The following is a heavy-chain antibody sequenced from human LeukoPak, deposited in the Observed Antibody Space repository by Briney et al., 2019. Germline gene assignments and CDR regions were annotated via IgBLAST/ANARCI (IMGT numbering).Heavy chain of an antibody. CDR3: ARNEGSY. CDR2: ISNSGSLK. D-gene: IGHD3-10*01. J-gene: IGHJ4*02. V-gene: IGHV3-11*01. CDR1: GFTFSDHY. Sequence: GGSLRLSCAASGFTFSDHYMSWFRQAPGKGLEWVSYISNSGSLKYYADSVKGRFTISRDNAKNSLYLQMNSLRAEETAVYYCARNEGSYWGQGTLVTVSS.